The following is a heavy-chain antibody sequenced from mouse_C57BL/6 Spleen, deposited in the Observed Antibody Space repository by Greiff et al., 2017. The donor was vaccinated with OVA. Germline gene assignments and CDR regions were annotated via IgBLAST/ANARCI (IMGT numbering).Heavy chain of an antibody. Sequence: EVKLVESGGGLVQPGGSLKLSCAASGFTFSDYYMYWVRQTPEKRLEWVAYISNGGGSTYYPDTVKGRFTISRDNAKNTLYLQMSRLKSEDTAMYYCARREGFAWFAYWGQGTLVTVSA. V-gene: IGHV5-12*01. CDR1: GFTFSDYY. J-gene: IGHJ3*01. CDR2: ISNGGGST. CDR3: ARREGFAWFAY.